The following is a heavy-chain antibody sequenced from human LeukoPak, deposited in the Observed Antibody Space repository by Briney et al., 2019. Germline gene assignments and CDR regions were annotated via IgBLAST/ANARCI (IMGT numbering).Heavy chain of an antibody. Sequence: GGSLRLSCAASGFTFSSYAMSWVRQAPGKGLEWVSAISGSGGSTYYADSVKGRFTISRDNSKNTLYLQMNSLRAEDTAVYYCASHSGSYFDRNNWFDSWGQGTLVTVSS. CDR1: GFTFSSYA. V-gene: IGHV3-23*01. D-gene: IGHD1-26*01. CDR2: ISGSGGST. CDR3: ASHSGSYFDRNNWFDS. J-gene: IGHJ5*01.